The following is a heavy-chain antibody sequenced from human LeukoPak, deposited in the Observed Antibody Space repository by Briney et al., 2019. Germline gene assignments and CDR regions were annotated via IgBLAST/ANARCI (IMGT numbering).Heavy chain of an antibody. Sequence: SETLSLTCTVSGYSISSGYYWGWIRQPPGKGLEWIGSIYHSGSTYYNPSLKSRVTISVDTSKNQFSLKLSSVTAADTAVYYCARAYSGSYRSHGAFDIWGQGTMVTVSS. V-gene: IGHV4-38-2*02. J-gene: IGHJ3*02. CDR2: IYHSGST. CDR3: ARAYSGSYRSHGAFDI. D-gene: IGHD1-26*01. CDR1: GYSISSGYY.